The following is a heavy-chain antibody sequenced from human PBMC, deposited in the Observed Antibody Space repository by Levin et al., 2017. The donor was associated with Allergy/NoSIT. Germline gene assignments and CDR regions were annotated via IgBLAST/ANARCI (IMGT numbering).Heavy chain of an antibody. CDR1: GFSLSTSGVG. J-gene: IGHJ4*02. Sequence: SGPTLVKPTQTLTLTCTFSGFSLSTSGVGVGWIRQPPGKALEWLALIYWDDDKRYSPSLKSRLTITKDTSKNQVVLTMTNMDPVDTATYYCAHTHGVSGIAVAETGDYWGQGTLVTVSS. CDR2: IYWDDDK. CDR3: AHTHGVSGIAVAETGDY. D-gene: IGHD6-19*01. V-gene: IGHV2-5*02.